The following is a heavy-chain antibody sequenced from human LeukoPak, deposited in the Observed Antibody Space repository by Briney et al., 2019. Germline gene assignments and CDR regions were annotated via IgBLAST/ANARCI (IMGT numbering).Heavy chain of an antibody. D-gene: IGHD3-3*01. V-gene: IGHV4-34*01. CDR3: ARASTIFGVVNLGVHYYMDV. J-gene: IGHJ6*03. CDR1: GGSFSGYY. CDR2: INHSGST. Sequence: SETLSLTCAVYGGSFSGYYWSWIRQPPGKGLEWIGEINHSGSTNYNPSLKSRVTIPVDTSKNQFSLKLSSVTAADTAVYYCARASTIFGVVNLGVHYYMDVWGKGTTVTVSS.